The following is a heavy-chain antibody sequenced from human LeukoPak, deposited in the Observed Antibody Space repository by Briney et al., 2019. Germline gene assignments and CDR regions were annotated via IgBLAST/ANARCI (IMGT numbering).Heavy chain of an antibody. CDR2: IYYSGST. Sequence: PSETLSLTCTVSGGSISSYYWSWIRQPPGKGLEWIGYIYYSGSTNYNPSLKSRVTISVDTSKNQFSLKLSSVTAADTAVYYCARGGQWPPYWHYYYYMDVWGKGTTVTVSS. CDR3: ARGGQWPPYWHYYYYMDV. CDR1: GGSISSYY. J-gene: IGHJ6*03. V-gene: IGHV4-59*01. D-gene: IGHD6-19*01.